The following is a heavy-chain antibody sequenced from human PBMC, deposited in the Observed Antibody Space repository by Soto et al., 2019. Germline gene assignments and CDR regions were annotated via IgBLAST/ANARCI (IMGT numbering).Heavy chain of an antibody. V-gene: IGHV3-33*01. CDR1: GFTFSSYG. D-gene: IGHD4-17*01. J-gene: IGHJ6*03. CDR3: ARNPYDYGDYRDVPYYYYYYMDV. CDR2: IWYDGSNK. Sequence: GGSLRLSCAASGFTFSSYGMHWVRQAPGKGLEWVAVIWYDGSNKYYADSVKGRFTISRDNSKNTLYLQMNSLRAEDTAVYYCARNPYDYGDYRDVPYYYYYYMDVWGKGTTVTVSS.